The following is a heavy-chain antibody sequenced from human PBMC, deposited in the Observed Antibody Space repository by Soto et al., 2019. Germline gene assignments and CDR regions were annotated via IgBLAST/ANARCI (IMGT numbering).Heavy chain of an antibody. CDR2: FFIGGNT. D-gene: IGHD2-15*01. V-gene: IGHV4-39*07. Sequence: TSETLSLTCTVSGGSITGGSISSTTYYWGWMRQPPGKGLEWIASFFIGGNTYYNPSLKSRVSISIDTSKNQFSLKLSSVTAADTAMYYCARANRVVVYFDSWGQGAQVTVAS. J-gene: IGHJ4*02. CDR3: ARANRVVVYFDS. CDR1: GGSITGGSISSTTYY.